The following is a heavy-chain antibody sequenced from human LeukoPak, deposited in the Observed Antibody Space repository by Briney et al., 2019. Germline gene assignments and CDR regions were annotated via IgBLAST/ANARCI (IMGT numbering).Heavy chain of an antibody. CDR3: ARGVYGSGSYSWFDP. V-gene: IGHV4-34*01. D-gene: IGHD3-10*01. Sequence: PSETLSLTCAVYGGSFSGYYWSWIRQPPGKGLEWIGEINHSGSNNYNPSLKSRVTISVDTSKNQFSLKLSSVTAADTAVYYCARGVYGSGSYSWFDPWGQGTLVTVSS. CDR2: INHSGSN. CDR1: GGSFSGYY. J-gene: IGHJ5*02.